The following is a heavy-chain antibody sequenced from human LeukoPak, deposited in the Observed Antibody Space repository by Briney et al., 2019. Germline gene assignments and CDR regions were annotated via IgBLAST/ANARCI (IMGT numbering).Heavy chain of an antibody. CDR2: IYPGDSDT. CDR3: ARLSGSGSYLYYYYMDV. V-gene: IGHV5-51*01. J-gene: IGHJ6*03. Sequence: GESLKISCKGSGYSFTTYWIGWVRQMPGKGPEWMGIIYPGDSDTRYSPSFQGHVTISVDKSISAAYLQWSSLKASDTAIYYCARLSGSGSYLYYYYMDVWGKGTTVTVSS. D-gene: IGHD3-10*01. CDR1: GYSFTTYW.